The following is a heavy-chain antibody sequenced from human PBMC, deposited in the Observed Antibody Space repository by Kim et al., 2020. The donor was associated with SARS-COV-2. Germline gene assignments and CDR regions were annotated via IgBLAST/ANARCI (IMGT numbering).Heavy chain of an antibody. J-gene: IGHJ4*02. CDR2: IYTSGST. V-gene: IGHV4-4*07. CDR1: GGSISSYY. D-gene: IGHD3-22*01. Sequence: SETLSLTFTVSGGSISSYYWSWIRQPAGKGLEWIGRIYTSGSTNYNPSLKSRVTMSVDTSKNQFSLKLSSVTAADTAVYYCARDGYYYDSSGYYVGDYWGQGTLVTVSS. CDR3: ARDGYYYDSSGYYVGDY.